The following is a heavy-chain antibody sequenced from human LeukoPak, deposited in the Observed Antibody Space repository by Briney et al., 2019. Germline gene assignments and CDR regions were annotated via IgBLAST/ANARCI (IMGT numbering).Heavy chain of an antibody. CDR1: GFTFSSYS. V-gene: IGHV3-48*04. D-gene: IGHD3-9*01. J-gene: IGHJ6*02. CDR3: ASPHYDILTGPLYGMDV. CDR2: ISSSSSTI. Sequence: PGGSLRLSCAASGFTFSSYSMNWVRQAPGKGLEWVSYISSSSSTIYYADSVKGRFTISRDNAKNSLYLQMNGLRAEDTAVYYCASPHYDILTGPLYGMDVWGQGTTVTVSS.